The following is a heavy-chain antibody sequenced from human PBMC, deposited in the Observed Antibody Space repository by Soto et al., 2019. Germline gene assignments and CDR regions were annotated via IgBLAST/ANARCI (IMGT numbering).Heavy chain of an antibody. CDR1: GFTFSSYS. CDR2: ISSSSSTI. V-gene: IGHV3-48*02. J-gene: IGHJ4*02. Sequence: GSLGVSCALSGFTFSSYSMNWVLQSPGKGLEWVSYISSSSSTIYYADSVKGRFTISRDNAKNSLYLQMNSLRDEDTAVYYWARDIWFGELLGNYWGQGTLVTVSS. D-gene: IGHD3-10*01. CDR3: ARDIWFGELLGNY.